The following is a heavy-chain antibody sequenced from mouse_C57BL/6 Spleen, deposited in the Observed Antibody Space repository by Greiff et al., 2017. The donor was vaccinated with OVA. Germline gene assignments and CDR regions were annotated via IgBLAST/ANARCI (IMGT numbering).Heavy chain of an antibody. CDR3: ASPYGSSLYAMDY. CDR2: INPYNGGT. V-gene: IGHV1-19*01. D-gene: IGHD1-1*01. J-gene: IGHJ4*01. CDR1: GYTFTDYY. Sequence: VQLQQSGPVLVKPGASVKMSCKASGYTFTDYYMNWVKQSHGKSLEWIGVINPYNGGTSYNQKFKGKATLTVDKSSSTAYMELNSLTSEDSAVYYCASPYGSSLYAMDYWGQGTSVTVSS.